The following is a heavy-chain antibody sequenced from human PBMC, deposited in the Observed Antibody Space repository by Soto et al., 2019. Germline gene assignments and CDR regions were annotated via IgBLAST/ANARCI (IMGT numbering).Heavy chain of an antibody. V-gene: IGHV4-38-2*01. Sequence: SETLSLTCAVSGYSISSGLYWGLIRQPPGKGLEWIGTIYRGGITYYNPSLKSRVTISIDTSKNHFSLRLSSVTATDTAVYFCAIGNPDWFDPWGQGTLVTVSS. CDR1: GYSISSGLY. D-gene: IGHD1-1*01. CDR3: AIGNPDWFDP. CDR2: IYRGGIT. J-gene: IGHJ5*02.